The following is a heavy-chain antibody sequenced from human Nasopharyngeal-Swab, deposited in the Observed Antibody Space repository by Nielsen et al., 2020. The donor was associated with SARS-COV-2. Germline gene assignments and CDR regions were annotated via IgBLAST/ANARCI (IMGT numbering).Heavy chain of an antibody. J-gene: IGHJ4*02. CDR1: GFTFSNYA. CDR3: ADPPFSEY. Sequence: GESLKISCAASGFTFSNYAMTWVRQAPGKGLEWVSTIDAGSGNTWYADSVKGRFTISRDNSKNTLYLQMNSLRADDTALYYCADPPFSEYWGQGTLVTVSS. V-gene: IGHV3-23*01. CDR2: IDAGSGNT.